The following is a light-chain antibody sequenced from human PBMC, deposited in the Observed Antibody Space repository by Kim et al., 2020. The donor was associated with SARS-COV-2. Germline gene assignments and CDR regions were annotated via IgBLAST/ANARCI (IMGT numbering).Light chain of an antibody. CDR3: CSRDSSAKDYV. V-gene: IGLV3-19*01. J-gene: IGLJ1*01. CDR1: SLRKSY. Sequence: ALGQEVRITCQGDSLRKSYASWYQQKPGQAPILVMSDDNNRPSGIPDRFSGSSSGSTASLTITGAQAEDEADYYCCSRDSSAKDYVFGTGTKVTVL. CDR2: DDN.